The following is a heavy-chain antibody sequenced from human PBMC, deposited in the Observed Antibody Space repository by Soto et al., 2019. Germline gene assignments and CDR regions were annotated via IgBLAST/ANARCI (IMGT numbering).Heavy chain of an antibody. V-gene: IGHV1-69*01. J-gene: IGHJ4*02. D-gene: IGHD5-18*01. Sequence: QVQLVQSGAEVKKPGSSVKVSCKASGGTFSSYAISWVRQAPGQGLEWMGGIIPIIGTANYAQKFQGRVTITADESTSTADMERSSLRSEDTSVYYCARWGIQLWTGPYYFDYWGQGTLVTVSS. CDR1: GGTFSSYA. CDR2: IIPIIGTA. CDR3: ARWGIQLWTGPYYFDY.